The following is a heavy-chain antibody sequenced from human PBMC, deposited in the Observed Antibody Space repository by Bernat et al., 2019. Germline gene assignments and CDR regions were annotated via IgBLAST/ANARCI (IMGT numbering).Heavy chain of an antibody. CDR3: VGWGSTVPWGY. J-gene: IGHJ4*02. Sequence: QLQLQESGSGLVKPSQTLSLTCAVSGGSISSGGYSWSWIRQPPGKGLEWIGYIYHSGSTYYNPSLKSRVTISVDRSKNQFSLKLSSVTAADTAVYYCVGWGSTVPWGYWGQGTLVTVSS. CDR1: GGSISSGGYS. CDR2: IYHSGST. D-gene: IGHD3-16*01. V-gene: IGHV4-30-2*01.